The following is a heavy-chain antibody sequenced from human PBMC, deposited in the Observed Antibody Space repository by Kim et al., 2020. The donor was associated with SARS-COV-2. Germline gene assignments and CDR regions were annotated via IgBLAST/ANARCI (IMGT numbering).Heavy chain of an antibody. CDR2: ISWNSGSI. V-gene: IGHV3-9*01. D-gene: IGHD6-6*01. Sequence: GGSLRLSCAASGFTFDDYAMHWVRQAPGKGLEWVSGISWNSGSIGYADSVKGRLTISRDNAKNSLYLQMNSLRAEDTAMYYCAKATWGSSSQFDYWGQGTLVTVSS. J-gene: IGHJ4*02. CDR3: AKATWGSSSQFDY. CDR1: GFTFDDYA.